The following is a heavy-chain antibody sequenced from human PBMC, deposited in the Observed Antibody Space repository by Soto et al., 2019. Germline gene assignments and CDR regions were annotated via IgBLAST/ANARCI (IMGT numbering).Heavy chain of an antibody. CDR2: IFPSGTT. V-gene: IGHV4-30-2*01. CDR3: ARSREFDY. Sequence: SETLSLTCGVSGGSLSGSTYSWNWIRQPPGKGLEWIGYIFPSGTTYYNPSLKSRVTISIDVSKNQFSLSLRSLTAADTAVYYCARSREFDYWSQGTLVTVSS. J-gene: IGHJ4*02. CDR1: GGSLSGSTYS.